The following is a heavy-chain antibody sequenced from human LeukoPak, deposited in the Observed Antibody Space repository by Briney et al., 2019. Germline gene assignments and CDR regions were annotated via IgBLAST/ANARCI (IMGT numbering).Heavy chain of an antibody. V-gene: IGHV4-34*01. CDR1: GGSFSGYY. D-gene: IGHD3-16*01. J-gene: IGHJ4*02. Sequence: SETLSLTCAVYGGSFSGYYWSWIRQPPGKGLEWIGEINHSGSTNYNPSLKSRVTTSVDTSKNQFSLKLSSVTAADTAVYYCARGRDTLRSRGNTSFDYWGQGTLVTVSS. CDR3: ARGRDTLRSRGNTSFDY. CDR2: INHSGST.